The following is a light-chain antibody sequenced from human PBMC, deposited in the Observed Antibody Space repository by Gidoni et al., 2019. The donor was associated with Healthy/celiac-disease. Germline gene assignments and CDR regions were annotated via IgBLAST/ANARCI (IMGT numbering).Light chain of an antibody. CDR3: QSYDSSLSAL. V-gene: IGLV1-40*01. CDR2: GNS. Sequence: QSVLTQPPSVSWAPGQRVTISCTGSSSNIGAGYDVHWYQQLPGPAPKLLIYGNSNRPSGVPDRFSGSKSGTSASLAITGLQAEDEADYYCQSYDSSLSALFGGGTKLTVL. J-gene: IGLJ2*01. CDR1: SSNIGAGYD.